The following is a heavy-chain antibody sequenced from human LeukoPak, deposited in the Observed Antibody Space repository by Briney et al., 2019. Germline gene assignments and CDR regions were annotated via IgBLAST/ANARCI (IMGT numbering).Heavy chain of an antibody. Sequence: SETLSLTCTVPGGSVSSGGCYWGWIRQPPGKGLEWIGTIYYSGSTYYDPSLKSRVTISVDTSKNQFSLNLNSVTAADTAVTSCARGGPLMTMVHWGQGTLVTVPS. V-gene: IGHV4-39*07. CDR1: GGSVSSGGCY. CDR2: IYYSGST. J-gene: IGHJ4*02. D-gene: IGHD4/OR15-4a*01. CDR3: ARGGPLMTMVH.